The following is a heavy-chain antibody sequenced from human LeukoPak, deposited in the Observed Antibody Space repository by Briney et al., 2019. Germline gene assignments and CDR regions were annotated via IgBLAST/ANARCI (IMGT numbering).Heavy chain of an antibody. CDR3: ARQPYTMIVARDAFDI. CDR2: IYYSGST. CDR1: GGSISTYY. J-gene: IGHJ3*02. D-gene: IGHD3-22*01. V-gene: IGHV4-59*08. Sequence: SETLSLTCTVSGGSISTYYWSWIRQPPGKGLEWIGYIYYSGSTSYNPSLKSRVTISVDTSKNQFSLKLSPVTAADTAVYYCARQPYTMIVARDAFDIWGQGTMVTVSS.